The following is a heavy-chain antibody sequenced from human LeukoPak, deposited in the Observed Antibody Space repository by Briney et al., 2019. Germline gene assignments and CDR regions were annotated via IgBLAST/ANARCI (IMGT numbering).Heavy chain of an antibody. CDR3: ARDGDPIVVVPAALEP. Sequence: ASVKVSCKASGGTFSSYAISWVRQAPGHGLEWMGGTIPIFGTANYAQKFQGRVTITADESTSTAYMELSSLRSEDTAVYYCARDGDPIVVVPAALEPWGQGTLVTVSS. CDR2: TIPIFGTA. CDR1: GGTFSSYA. D-gene: IGHD2-2*01. J-gene: IGHJ5*02. V-gene: IGHV1-69*01.